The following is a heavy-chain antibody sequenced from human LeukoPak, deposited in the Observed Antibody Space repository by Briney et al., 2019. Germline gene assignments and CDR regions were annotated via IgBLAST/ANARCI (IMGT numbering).Heavy chain of an antibody. J-gene: IGHJ4*02. Sequence: SETLSLTCTVSGGSISSSSYYWGWIRQPPGKGLEWIGSIYYSGSTYYNPSLKSRVTISVDTSKNQFSLKLSSVTAADTAVYYCAGYCSSTSCYQPDYWGQGTLVTVSS. CDR2: IYYSGST. CDR3: AGYCSSTSCYQPDY. CDR1: GGSISSSSYY. D-gene: IGHD2-2*01. V-gene: IGHV4-39*07.